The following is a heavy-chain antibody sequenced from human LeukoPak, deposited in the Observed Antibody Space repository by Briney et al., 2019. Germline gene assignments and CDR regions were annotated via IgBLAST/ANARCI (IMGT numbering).Heavy chain of an antibody. CDR3: ARDYNSVTHWFFDL. Sequence: PSETLSLTCSVSGGSISNYYWNWIRQPPGKGLEWIGTPYNSGSTTYNPSLKSRITISVDTSKNQFSLKLASVTAADTAVYYCARDYNSVTHWFFDLWGRGTLVTVSP. CDR1: GGSISNYY. J-gene: IGHJ2*01. CDR2: PYNSGST. V-gene: IGHV4-59*01. D-gene: IGHD4-17*01.